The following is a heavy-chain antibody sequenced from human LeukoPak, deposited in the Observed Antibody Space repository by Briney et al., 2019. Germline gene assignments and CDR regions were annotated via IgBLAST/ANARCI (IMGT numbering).Heavy chain of an antibody. CDR3: AKAXXDYGDCFDY. CDR2: IRYDGSNK. J-gene: IGHJ4*02. D-gene: IGHD4-17*01. V-gene: IGHV3-30*02. Sequence: GGSLRLSCAASGFTFSSYGMHWVRQAPGKGLEWVAFIRYDGSNKYYADSVKGRFTISRDNSKNTLYLQMNSLRAEDTAVYYXAKAXXDYGDCFDYWXQGTLVTVSS. CDR1: GFTFSSYG.